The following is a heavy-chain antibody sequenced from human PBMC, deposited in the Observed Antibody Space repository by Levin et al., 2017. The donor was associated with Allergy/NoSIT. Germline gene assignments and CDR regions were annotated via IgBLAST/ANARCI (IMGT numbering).Heavy chain of an antibody. J-gene: IGHJ4*02. D-gene: IGHD3-10*01. CDR3: TKRPFNSGSIGDFDY. CDR1: GFTFSSYA. Sequence: GESLKISCEASGFTFSSYAMAWVRQTPGKGLEWVSAISGSGRGTYYADSVRGRFAISRDNSKSTMYMQMNSLRAEDTAMYYCTKRPFNSGSIGDFDYWGQGILVTVSS. V-gene: IGHV3-23*01. CDR2: ISGSGRGT.